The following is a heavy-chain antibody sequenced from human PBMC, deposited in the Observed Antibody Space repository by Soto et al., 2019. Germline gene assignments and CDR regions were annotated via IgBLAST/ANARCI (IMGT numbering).Heavy chain of an antibody. D-gene: IGHD6-13*01. J-gene: IGHJ6*02. CDR1: GYTFSDFS. Sequence: ASVKLSCKASGYTFSDFSMHWVRQAPGQGLEWVGWMNPDTGGTNYAQKFQGWVTMTRDTSISTAYMELSRLRSDDTAVYYCARDPYTSSSGYYYGMDVWGQGTTVTVSS. CDR2: MNPDTGGT. CDR3: ARDPYTSSSGYYYGMDV. V-gene: IGHV1-2*04.